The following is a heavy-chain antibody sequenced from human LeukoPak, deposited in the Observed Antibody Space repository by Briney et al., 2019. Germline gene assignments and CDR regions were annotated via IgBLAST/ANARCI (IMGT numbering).Heavy chain of an antibody. CDR1: RFTFSSYG. CDR3: AKDRCSNGVGCYYYYMDV. Sequence: GGSLRLSCAASRFTFSSYGMHWVRQAPGKGLEWVAYIQYDGSNQQYADSAKGRFSISRDGSKNILYLQMNSLRAEDTAVYYCAKDRCSNGVGCYYYYMDVWGKGTTVTISS. D-gene: IGHD2-8*01. J-gene: IGHJ6*03. CDR2: IQYDGSNQ. V-gene: IGHV3-30*02.